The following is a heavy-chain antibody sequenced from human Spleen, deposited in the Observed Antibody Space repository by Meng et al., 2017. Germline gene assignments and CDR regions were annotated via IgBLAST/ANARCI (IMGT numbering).Heavy chain of an antibody. CDR2: IKSKTDGETT. Sequence: GESLKISCEGSGFNFINAYMTWVRQVPGKGLEWLGRIKSKTDGETTDYAAPVKGRFSISRDDAKNTLYLQMNSLKTEDTAVYYCQWLSTHPPDCWGQGTLVTVSS. J-gene: IGHJ4*02. CDR3: QWLSTHPPDC. D-gene: IGHD3-22*01. CDR1: GFNFINAY. V-gene: IGHV3-15*01.